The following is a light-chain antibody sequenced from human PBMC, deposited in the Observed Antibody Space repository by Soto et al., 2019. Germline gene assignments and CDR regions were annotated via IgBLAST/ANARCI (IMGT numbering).Light chain of an antibody. CDR2: GAS. Sequence: EIVMTQSPASLSVSPWERATLSCRASQSVSSNLAWYQQKPGQAPRLLFYGASTRATGIPARFSGSGSGTGFTLTLRSLQSEDFAVYYCQQYNNWPLTFGGGTKVDIK. J-gene: IGKJ4*01. CDR1: QSVSSN. CDR3: QQYNNWPLT. V-gene: IGKV3-15*01.